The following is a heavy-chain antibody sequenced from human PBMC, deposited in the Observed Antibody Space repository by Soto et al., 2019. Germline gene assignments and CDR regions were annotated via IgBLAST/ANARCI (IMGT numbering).Heavy chain of an antibody. CDR2: IYPDNSDT. J-gene: IGHJ5*02. Sequence: VQLVPSGAEVKKPGESLKISCQGSGSTFAGYWLAWVRPMPGPGLEWLGIIYPDNSDTRYRRAVQGQGTISAAKSISTAYLQWSSLKDSDPAVYYGARQGATAATLPLMWSDPGGQGSLVTVSS. CDR3: ARQGATAATLPLMWSDP. D-gene: IGHD6-13*01. CDR1: GSTFAGYW. V-gene: IGHV5-51*01.